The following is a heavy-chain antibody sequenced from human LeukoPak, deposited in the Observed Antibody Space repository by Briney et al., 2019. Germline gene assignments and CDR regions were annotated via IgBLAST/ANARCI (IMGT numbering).Heavy chain of an antibody. V-gene: IGHV4-34*01. CDR1: GGSFSGYY. D-gene: IGHD3-10*01. CDR3: ARAPPKHIWYPNY. CDR2: INHSGST. J-gene: IGHJ4*02. Sequence: PSETLSLTCAVYGGSFSGYYWSWIRQPPGKGLEWIGEINHSGSTNYNPSLKSRVTISVDTSKNQFSLKLSSVTAADTAVYYCARAPPKHIWYPNYWGQGTLVTVSS.